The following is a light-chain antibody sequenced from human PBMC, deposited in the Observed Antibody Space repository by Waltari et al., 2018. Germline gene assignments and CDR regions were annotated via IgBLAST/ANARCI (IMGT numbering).Light chain of an antibody. J-gene: IGKJ4*01. V-gene: IGKV3-11*01. CDR1: QGVASY. CDR2: DAS. CDR3: QQRGNWPLT. Sequence: EIVLTQSPATLSLSPGERATLSCRASQGVASYLAWYQQKPGQAPRLLIYDASNRATGIPAKFSGSGSGTDFTLTISSLEPEDFAVYYCQQRGNWPLTFGGGTKVEIK.